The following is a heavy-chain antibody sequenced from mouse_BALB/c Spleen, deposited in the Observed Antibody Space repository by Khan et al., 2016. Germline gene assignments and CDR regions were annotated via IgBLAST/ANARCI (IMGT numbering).Heavy chain of an antibody. Sequence: VQLQESGPGLVAPSQSLSITCTVSGFSLTSYGVHWVRQPPGKGLEWLVVIWSDGSTTYNSALKSRLSISKDNSKSQVYLKMNSLQTDDTAMYYCARRDDGGGAMDYWGQGTSVTVSS. CDR3: ARRDDGGGAMDY. D-gene: IGHD2-3*01. J-gene: IGHJ4*01. V-gene: IGHV2-6*02. CDR2: IWSDGST. CDR1: GFSLTSYG.